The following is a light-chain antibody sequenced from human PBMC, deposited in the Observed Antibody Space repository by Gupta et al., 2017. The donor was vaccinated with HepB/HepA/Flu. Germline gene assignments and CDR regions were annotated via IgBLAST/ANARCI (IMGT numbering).Light chain of an antibody. CDR2: DAS. Sequence: IQMTQSPSSLSASVGDRVTITCQASQDIYNYLNWYQQKPGKAPKLLISDASNLEAGVPSRFSGSGSGTHFTFTISGLQPEDLATYYCQQYDDLPIFTFGPGTKVELK. J-gene: IGKJ3*01. CDR1: QDIYNY. V-gene: IGKV1-33*01. CDR3: QQYDDLPIFT.